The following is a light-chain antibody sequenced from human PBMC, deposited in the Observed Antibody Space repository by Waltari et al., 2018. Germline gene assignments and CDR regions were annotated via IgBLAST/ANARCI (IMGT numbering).Light chain of an antibody. CDR1: QSVSSY. J-gene: IGKJ2*01. V-gene: IGKV3-11*01. CDR2: YAS. Sequence: EIVSTQSPATLSLSPGERATLSCMTSQSVSSYLAWYQHKPVQAPRHLIYYASNRAPGIPARFSGSGSGTDFTLTISSLEPADFAVYYCQQRSNWPLYTFGQGTKLEIK. CDR3: QQRSNWPLYT.